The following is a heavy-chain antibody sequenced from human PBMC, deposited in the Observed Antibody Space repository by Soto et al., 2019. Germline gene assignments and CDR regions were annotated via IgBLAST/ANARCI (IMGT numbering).Heavy chain of an antibody. D-gene: IGHD2-21*02. CDR3: ARDLGAYCGGDCYSWFDY. CDR1: GGSISSGDYY. V-gene: IGHV4-30-4*01. CDR2: IYYSGST. Sequence: SETLSLTCTVSGGSISSGDYYWSWIRQPPGKGLEWIGYIYYSGSTYYNPSLKSRVTISVDTSKNQFSLKLSSVTAADTAVYYCARDLGAYCGGDCYSWFDYWGQGTPVTVSS. J-gene: IGHJ4*02.